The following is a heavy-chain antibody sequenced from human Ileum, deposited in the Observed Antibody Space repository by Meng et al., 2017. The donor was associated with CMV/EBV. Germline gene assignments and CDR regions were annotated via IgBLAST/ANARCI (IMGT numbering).Heavy chain of an antibody. Sequence: GESLKISCAASGFTFDDYGTSWVRQAPGKGLEWVSGINWNGGSTGYADSVKGRFTISRDNAKNSLYLQMNSLRAEDTALYYCARDLPPSITIFGVVQNATDYWGQGTLVTVSS. V-gene: IGHV3-20*04. J-gene: IGHJ4*02. D-gene: IGHD3-3*01. CDR2: INWNGGST. CDR3: ARDLPPSITIFGVVQNATDY. CDR1: GFTFDDYG.